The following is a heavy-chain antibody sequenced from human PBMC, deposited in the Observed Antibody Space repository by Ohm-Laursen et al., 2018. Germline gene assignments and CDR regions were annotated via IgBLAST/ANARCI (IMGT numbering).Heavy chain of an antibody. V-gene: IGHV4-38-2*02. CDR1: GGSISSYY. Sequence: SETLSLTCTVSGGSISSYYWGWIRQPPGKGLEWIGSIYHSGTTYYNPSLKSRVTISVDTSNNQFSLKLSSVTAADTAVYYCAKDGNYYDSSGYYHNPDRYWYFDLWGRGTLVTVSS. CDR2: IYHSGTT. CDR3: AKDGNYYDSSGYYHNPDRYWYFDL. D-gene: IGHD3-22*01. J-gene: IGHJ2*01.